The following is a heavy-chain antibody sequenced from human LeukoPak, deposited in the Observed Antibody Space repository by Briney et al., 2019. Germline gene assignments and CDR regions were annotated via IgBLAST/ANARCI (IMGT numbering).Heavy chain of an antibody. CDR2: ISGSGGST. Sequence: GGSLRLSCAASGFTFSSYGMSWVRQAPGKGLEWVSAISGSGGSTYYADSVKGRFTVSRDYAKNSLYLQMNSLRVEDTAVYYCAKVAKYYYGPETYYFFEQWGQGTPVTASS. D-gene: IGHD3-10*01. CDR3: AKVAKYYYGPETYYFFEQ. V-gene: IGHV3-23*01. J-gene: IGHJ4*02. CDR1: GFTFSSYG.